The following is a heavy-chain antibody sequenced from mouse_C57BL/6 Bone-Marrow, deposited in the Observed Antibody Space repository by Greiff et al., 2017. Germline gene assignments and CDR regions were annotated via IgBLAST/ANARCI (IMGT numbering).Heavy chain of an antibody. CDR1: GFSLSTFGMG. CDR2: IWWDDDK. V-gene: IGHV8-8*01. CDR3: ARIDFYDVYYGDYYAMDY. D-gene: IGHD2-3*01. J-gene: IGHJ4*01. Sequence: QVPLKESGPGILQPSPTLSLSCSFSGFSLSTFGMGVGWIRPPPGKGLEWLAHIWWDDDKYYNPALKSRHTISKDTSKNQVFLKIANLDTANTATYYCARIDFYDVYYGDYYAMDYWGQGTSVTVSS.